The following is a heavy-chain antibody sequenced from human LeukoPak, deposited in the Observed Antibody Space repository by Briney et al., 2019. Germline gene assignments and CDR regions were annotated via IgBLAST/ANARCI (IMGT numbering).Heavy chain of an antibody. CDR3: ATNPNFNFDY. V-gene: IGHV1-24*01. D-gene: IGHD1-7*01. J-gene: IGHJ4*02. Sequence: ASVKASCKVSGYTLTELSMHWVRQAPGKGLEWMGGFDPEDGETIYAQKFQGRVTMTEDTSTDTAHMELSSLRSEDTAVYYCATNPNFNFDYWGQGTLVTVSS. CDR2: FDPEDGET. CDR1: GYTLTELS.